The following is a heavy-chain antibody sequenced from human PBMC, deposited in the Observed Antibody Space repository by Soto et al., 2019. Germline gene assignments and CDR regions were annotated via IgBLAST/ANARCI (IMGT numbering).Heavy chain of an antibody. CDR3: ARHINPYDHFDY. CDR2: IYSGDSHT. Sequence: GESLKISCKGSGYSFTSYWIGWVRQMPGKGLEWMGGIYSGDSHTRYSPSFQGQVTISADKPISTPYLQWSSLKASDTAMYYCARHINPYDHFDYWGQGTLVTVSS. J-gene: IGHJ4*02. D-gene: IGHD5-12*01. V-gene: IGHV5-51*01. CDR1: GYSFTSYW.